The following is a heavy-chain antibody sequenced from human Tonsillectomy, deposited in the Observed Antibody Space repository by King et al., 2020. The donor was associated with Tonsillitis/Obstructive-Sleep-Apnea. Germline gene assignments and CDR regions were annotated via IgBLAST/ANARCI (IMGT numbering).Heavy chain of an antibody. CDR1: GFTFSSYA. V-gene: IGHV3-23*04. D-gene: IGHD2-8*01. Sequence: VQLVESGGGLVQPGGSLRLSCAASGFTFSSYAMSWVRQAPGKGLEWVSAISGSGGSTYYADSVKGRFTISRDNSKNTLYLQMNSLRAEDTAVYYCAKSILYSHRQGVPYYFDYWGQGTLVTVSS. CDR3: AKSILYSHRQGVPYYFDY. J-gene: IGHJ4*02. CDR2: ISGSGGST.